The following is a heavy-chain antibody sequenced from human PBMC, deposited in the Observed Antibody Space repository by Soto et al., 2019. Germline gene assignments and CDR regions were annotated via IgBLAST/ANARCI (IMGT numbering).Heavy chain of an antibody. CDR2: INHSGST. D-gene: IGHD2-2*01. Sequence: QVQLQQWGAGLLKPSETLSLTCAVYGGSFSGYYWSWIRQPPGKGLEWMGEINHSGSTNYNPSLKSRVPLSVDTSKNQFSLKLSSVTAADTAVYYCARGPAIKVVPAEGNFDYWGQGTLVTVSS. J-gene: IGHJ4*02. V-gene: IGHV4-34*01. CDR3: ARGPAIKVVPAEGNFDY. CDR1: GGSFSGYY.